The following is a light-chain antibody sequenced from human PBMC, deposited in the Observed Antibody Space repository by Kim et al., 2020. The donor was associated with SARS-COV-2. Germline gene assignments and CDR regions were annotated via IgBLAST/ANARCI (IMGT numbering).Light chain of an antibody. Sequence: DIVMTQSPATLSVSPGERATLSCRASQSISNNLAWYQQKPGQAPRLLVYGASTRATGIPARFSGSGSGTEFTLTISSLQSEDFAVYYCQQYSYRPPWTFGQGTKVDIK. CDR1: QSISNN. CDR2: GAS. V-gene: IGKV3-15*01. J-gene: IGKJ1*01. CDR3: QQYSYRPPWT.